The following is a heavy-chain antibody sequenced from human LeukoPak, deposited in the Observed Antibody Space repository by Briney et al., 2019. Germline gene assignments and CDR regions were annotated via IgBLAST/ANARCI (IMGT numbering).Heavy chain of an antibody. CDR1: GDSISSYY. J-gene: IGHJ4*02. V-gene: IGHV4-59*08. D-gene: IGHD5-12*01. CDR2: IYYSGIT. CDR3: AGAYSGYDKIDY. Sequence: SETLSLTCTVSGDSISSYYWMWIRQPPGKGLEWIGYIYYSGITNYNPSLKSRVTISVDTSKNRFSLKLTSVTAADTAVYYCAGAYSGYDKIDYWGQGTLVTVSS.